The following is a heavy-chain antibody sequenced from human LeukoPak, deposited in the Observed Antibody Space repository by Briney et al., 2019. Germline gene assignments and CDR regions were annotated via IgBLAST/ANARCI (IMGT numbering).Heavy chain of an antibody. CDR1: GGSFSGYY. D-gene: IGHD6-13*01. Sequence: PSETLSLTCAVYGGSFSGYYWSWIRQPLGKGLEWIAEINHSGSTNYNPSLKSRVTISLDTSKNQFSLKLNSVTAADTAVYYCARGLTAPAYWGQGTLVTVSS. J-gene: IGHJ4*02. V-gene: IGHV4-34*01. CDR2: INHSGST. CDR3: ARGLTAPAY.